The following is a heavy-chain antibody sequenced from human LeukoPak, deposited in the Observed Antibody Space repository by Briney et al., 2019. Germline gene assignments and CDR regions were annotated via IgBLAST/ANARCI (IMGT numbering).Heavy chain of an antibody. CDR1: GFTFSSNG. D-gene: IGHD5-18*01. V-gene: IGHV3-33*01. J-gene: IGHJ4*02. CDR2: IWYDGSKK. Sequence: GGSLRLSCAASGFTFSSNGMHWVRQAPGKGLEWVAVIWYDGSKKYYADSVKGRFTISRDNSKNTLYLQMNSLRAEDTAVYYCARAYSGYTYGYHYWGQGTLVTVSS. CDR3: ARAYSGYTYGYHY.